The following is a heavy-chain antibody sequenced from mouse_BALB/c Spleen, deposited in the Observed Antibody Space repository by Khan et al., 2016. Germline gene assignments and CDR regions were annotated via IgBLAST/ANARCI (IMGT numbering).Heavy chain of an antibody. CDR1: GFTFSSYG. V-gene: IGHV5-6-3*01. Sequence: EVELVESGGGLVQPGGSLKLSCAASGFTFSSYGMSWVRQTPDKRLELVATINSNGGSTYYPDSVKGRFTISRDNAKNTLYLQMSSLKSEDTAMYYCARHGNRYFDYWGQGTTLTVSS. D-gene: IGHD2-1*01. CDR2: INSNGGST. J-gene: IGHJ2*01. CDR3: ARHGNRYFDY.